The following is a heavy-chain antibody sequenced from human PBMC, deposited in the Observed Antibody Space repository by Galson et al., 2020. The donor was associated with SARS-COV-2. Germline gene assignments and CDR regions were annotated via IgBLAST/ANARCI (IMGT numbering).Heavy chain of an antibody. CDR3: ARDNDYGMDV. V-gene: IGHV3-7*01. J-gene: IGHJ6*02. CDR2: IKQEGNEK. CDR1: GFTFSRYW. Sequence: GGSLRLSCAGSGFTFSRYWMSWVRQAPGKGLEWVANIKQEGNEKYYVDSVKGRFTISRDNADNLLYLQMNSLRAEDTAVYYCARDNDYGMDVWGQGTTVTVSS.